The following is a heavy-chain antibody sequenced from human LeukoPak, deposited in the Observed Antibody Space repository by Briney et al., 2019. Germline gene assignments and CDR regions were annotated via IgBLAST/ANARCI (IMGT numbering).Heavy chain of an antibody. J-gene: IGHJ5*02. Sequence: GGSLRLSCTASGFTFSSYAMSWVRQAPGKGLEWVSGVIGSGANTYYADSVKGRFTISRDNFKNTLYLQMNSLRAEDTAVYYCAKMGGYSSSWDNNWFDPWGQGILVTVSS. D-gene: IGHD6-13*01. CDR3: AKMGGYSSSWDNNWFDP. CDR2: VIGSGANT. V-gene: IGHV3-23*01. CDR1: GFTFSSYA.